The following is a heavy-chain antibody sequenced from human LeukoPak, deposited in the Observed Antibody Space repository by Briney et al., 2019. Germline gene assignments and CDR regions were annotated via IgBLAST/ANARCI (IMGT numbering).Heavy chain of an antibody. Sequence: PSETLSLTRSVSGGSMNSYYWSWIRQPPGKGLEWIGYIHSSGSTSYNPSLKSRVTISLDTSKNQFSLKLNSVSAADTAVYYCARYTGSDSGRWLDPWSQGTLVTVSS. CDR1: GGSMNSYY. V-gene: IGHV4-59*01. CDR3: ARYTGSDSGRWLDP. CDR2: IHSSGST. J-gene: IGHJ5*02. D-gene: IGHD1-26*01.